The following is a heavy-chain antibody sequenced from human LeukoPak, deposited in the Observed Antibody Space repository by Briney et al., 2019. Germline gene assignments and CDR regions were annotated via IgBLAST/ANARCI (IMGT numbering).Heavy chain of an antibody. CDR2: INHSGST. CDR3: ARVLPRITMIVVVTNPLRRHWFDP. V-gene: IGHV4-34*01. D-gene: IGHD3-22*01. CDR1: GGSINSEGFY. J-gene: IGHJ5*02. Sequence: PSETLSLTCSVSGGSINSEGFYWSWIRQPPGKGLEWIGEINHSGSTNYNPSLKSRVTISVDTSKNQFSLKLSSVTAADTAVYYCARVLPRITMIVVVTNPLRRHWFDPWGQGTLVTVSS.